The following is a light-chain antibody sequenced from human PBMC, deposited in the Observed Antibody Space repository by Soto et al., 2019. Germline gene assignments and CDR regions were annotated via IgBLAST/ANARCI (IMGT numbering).Light chain of an antibody. J-gene: IGLJ2*01. Sequence: QSALTQPASVSGSPGQSITISCTGTSNDIGDHNYVSWYQQHPGKAPKFIIYEVTNRPSGVPDRFSGSKSGNTASLTISGLQAEDEADYYCSSSTSSDTLAFGGGTKLTVL. CDR1: SNDIGDHNY. CDR2: EVT. CDR3: SSSTSSDTLA. V-gene: IGLV2-14*01.